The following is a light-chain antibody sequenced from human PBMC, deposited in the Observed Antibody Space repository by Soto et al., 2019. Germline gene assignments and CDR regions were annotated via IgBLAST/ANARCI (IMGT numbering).Light chain of an antibody. CDR1: SSNIGAGYD. CDR2: GNS. Sequence: QSVLTQPPSVSGAPVQRVTISCTGSSSNIGAGYDVHWYQQLPGTAPKLLIYGNSNRPSGVPDRFSGSKSGTSASLAITGLQAEDEADYYGQSYDSSLSVAVVFGGGTKLTVL. J-gene: IGLJ2*01. V-gene: IGLV1-40*01. CDR3: QSYDSSLSVAVV.